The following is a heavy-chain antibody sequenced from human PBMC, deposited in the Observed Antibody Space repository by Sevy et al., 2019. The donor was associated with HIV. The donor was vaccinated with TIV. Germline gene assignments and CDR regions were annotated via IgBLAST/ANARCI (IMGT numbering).Heavy chain of an antibody. J-gene: IGHJ4*02. Sequence: GGSLRLSCAASGFTFSSYAMSWVRQAPGKGLEWVSAISGSGGSTYYADSVKGRFTISRDNSKNTLYLQMNSLRAEDTAVYYCAKGVGEETYYYDSSGYYYRNYFDYWGQGTLVTVSS. CDR2: ISGSGGST. CDR1: GFTFSSYA. CDR3: AKGVGEETYYYDSSGYYYRNYFDY. V-gene: IGHV3-23*01. D-gene: IGHD3-22*01.